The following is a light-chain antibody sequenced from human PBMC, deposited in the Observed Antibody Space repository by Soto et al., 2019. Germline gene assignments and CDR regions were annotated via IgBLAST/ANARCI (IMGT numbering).Light chain of an antibody. CDR3: QQYNNWPRT. J-gene: IGKJ1*01. CDR2: SAS. Sequence: EIVLAQSPATLSLSPGERATLAGRASQSVSSYLAWYQQKPGQAPRLLMYSASTRATGIAARFSGGGSGTYFTLTISSLQSEDFAVYYCQQYNNWPRTFGQGTKVDIK. V-gene: IGKV3-15*01. CDR1: QSVSSY.